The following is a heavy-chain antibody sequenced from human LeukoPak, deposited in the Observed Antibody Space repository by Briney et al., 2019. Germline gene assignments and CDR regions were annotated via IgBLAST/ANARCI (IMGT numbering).Heavy chain of an antibody. V-gene: IGHV1-2*06. CDR2: ISPNSGGT. CDR3: ARDPYYDSSGYVGDELDY. Sequence: GASVKVSCKASGYTFTGYYMHWVRQAPGQGLEWMGRISPNSGGTNYAQKLQGRVTMTRDTSISTAYMELSRLRSDDTAVYYCARDPYYDSSGYVGDELDYWGQGTLVTVSS. D-gene: IGHD3-22*01. J-gene: IGHJ4*02. CDR1: GYTFTGYY.